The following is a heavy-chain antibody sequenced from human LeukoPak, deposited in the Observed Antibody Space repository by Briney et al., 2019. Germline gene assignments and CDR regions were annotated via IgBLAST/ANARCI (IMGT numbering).Heavy chain of an antibody. V-gene: IGHV4-4*07. CDR2: IYTSGST. J-gene: IGHJ3*02. D-gene: IGHD4-23*01. CDR3: AREKGLSTVAYDKAFEI. CDR1: GGSISTYY. Sequence: SETLSLNCTVSGGSISTYYWSWIRQPAGKGLEWIGRIYTSGSTNYNPSLKSRVTMSVDTSKNQFSLKLSSVTAADTAVYYCAREKGLSTVAYDKAFEIWGQGTMVTVSS.